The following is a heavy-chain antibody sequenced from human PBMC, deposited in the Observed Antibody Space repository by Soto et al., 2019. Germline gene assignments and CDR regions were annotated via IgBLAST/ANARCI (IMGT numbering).Heavy chain of an antibody. V-gene: IGHV1-18*01. CDR3: ARVVGALGHWFDP. CDR1: GYTFTSYG. CDR2: ISVYNGNT. Sequence: QVQLVQSGAEVKKPGASVKVSCKASGYTFTSYGINWVRQAPGQGLEWMERISVYNGNTNYAQKLQGRVTMTTDTSTSTAYVELRSLRSDDTAVYYCARVVGALGHWFDPWGQGTLVTVSS. D-gene: IGHD1-26*01. J-gene: IGHJ5*02.